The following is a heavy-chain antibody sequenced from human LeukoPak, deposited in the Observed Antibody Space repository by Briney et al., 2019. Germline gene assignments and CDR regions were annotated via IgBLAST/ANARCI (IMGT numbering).Heavy chain of an antibody. D-gene: IGHD6-19*01. Sequence: SETLSLTCAVSGGSISSSNWWSWVRQPPGKGLEWIGEIYHSGSTNYNPSLKSRVTISVDTSKNQFSLKLSSVTAADTAVYYCAREGIAVAGRGWFDPWGQGTLVTVSS. CDR1: GGSISSSNW. V-gene: IGHV4-4*02. J-gene: IGHJ5*02. CDR3: AREGIAVAGRGWFDP. CDR2: IYHSGST.